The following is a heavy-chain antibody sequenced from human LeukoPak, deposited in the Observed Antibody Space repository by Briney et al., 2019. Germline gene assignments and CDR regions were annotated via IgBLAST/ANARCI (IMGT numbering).Heavy chain of an antibody. V-gene: IGHV1-69*05. D-gene: IGHD5-24*01. J-gene: IGHJ4*02. CDR1: GGTFSSYA. CDR3: ARDRVALGDGYIPNLDY. Sequence: ASVKVSCKASGGTFSSYAISWVRQAPGQGLEWMGGIIPIFGTANYAQKFQSRVTITTDESTSTAYMELSSLRSEDTAVCYCARDRVALGDGYIPNLDYWGQGTLVTVSS. CDR2: IIPIFGTA.